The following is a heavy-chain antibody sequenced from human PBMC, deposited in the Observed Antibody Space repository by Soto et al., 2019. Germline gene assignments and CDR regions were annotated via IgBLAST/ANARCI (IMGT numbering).Heavy chain of an antibody. V-gene: IGHV4-30-4*01. CDR3: ARDFGGYYGSWDY. J-gene: IGHJ4*02. CDR2: IYYSGST. CDR1: GGSISSGDYY. D-gene: IGHD3-10*01. Sequence: SETLSLTCTVSGGSISSGDYYWRWIRQPPGKGLEWIGYIYYSGSTYYNPSLKSRVTISVDTSKNQFSLKLSSVTAADTAVYYCARDFGGYYGSWDYWGQGTLVTVSS.